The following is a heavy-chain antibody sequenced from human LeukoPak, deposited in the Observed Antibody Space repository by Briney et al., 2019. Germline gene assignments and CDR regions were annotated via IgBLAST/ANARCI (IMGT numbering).Heavy chain of an antibody. CDR2: IYYSGST. CDR1: GGSISSGGYY. J-gene: IGHJ3*02. CDR3: ARAPTTLGAFDI. V-gene: IGHV4-31*03. Sequence: SETLSLTCTVSGGSISSGGYYWSWIRQHPGKGLEWIGFIYYSGSTYYNPSLKSRVTISVDTSKNQFSLKLSSVTAADTAVYYCARAPTTLGAFDIWGQGTVVTVSS. D-gene: IGHD4-23*01.